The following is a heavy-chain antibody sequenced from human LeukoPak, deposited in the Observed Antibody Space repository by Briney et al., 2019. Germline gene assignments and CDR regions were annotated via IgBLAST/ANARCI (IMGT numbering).Heavy chain of an antibody. CDR1: GFTFSSYA. D-gene: IGHD2/OR15-2a*01. J-gene: IGHJ4*02. V-gene: IGHV3-23*01. CDR3: VSFYETY. Sequence: GGSLRLSCAASGFTFSSYAMSWVRQAPGKGLEWVSTISGSGGNTYYADSVKGRFTISKDNAKNTVYLQMNSLRAEDTAVYYCVSFYETYWGRGTLVTVSS. CDR2: ISGSGGNT.